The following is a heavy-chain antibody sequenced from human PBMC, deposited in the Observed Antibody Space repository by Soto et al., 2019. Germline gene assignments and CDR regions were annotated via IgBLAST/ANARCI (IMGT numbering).Heavy chain of an antibody. CDR1: GYSFTSYW. CDR3: ARHSGYSGYDPYYYYYYGMDV. J-gene: IGHJ6*02. V-gene: IGHV5-51*01. Sequence: GESLKISCKGSGYSFTSYWIGWVRQMPGKGLEWMGIIYPGDSDTRYSPSFQGQVTISADKSISTAYLQWSNLKASDTAMYYCARHSGYSGYDPYYYYYYGMDVWGQGTTVTVSS. CDR2: IYPGDSDT. D-gene: IGHD5-12*01.